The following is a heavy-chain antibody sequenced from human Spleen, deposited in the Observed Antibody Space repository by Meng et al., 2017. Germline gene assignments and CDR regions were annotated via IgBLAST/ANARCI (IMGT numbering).Heavy chain of an antibody. CDR3: ARGGAAAGKEFDY. Sequence: GSLRLSCAVSGGSISSDNWWSWVRQSPGKGLEWIGEIYPSGSARYNPSLKSRVTISVDTSKNQFSLKLSSVTAADTAVYYCARGGAAAGKEFDYWGQGTLVTVSS. V-gene: IGHV4-4*02. CDR2: IYPSGSA. D-gene: IGHD6-13*01. J-gene: IGHJ4*02. CDR1: GGSISSDNW.